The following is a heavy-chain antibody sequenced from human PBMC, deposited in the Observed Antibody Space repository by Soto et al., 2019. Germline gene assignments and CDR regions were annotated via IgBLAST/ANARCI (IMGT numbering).Heavy chain of an antibody. CDR3: AREFTGTTSYYYYGMDV. V-gene: IGHV3-30-3*01. J-gene: IGHJ6*02. CDR2: ISYDGSNK. Sequence: PGGSLRLSCAASGFTFSSYAMHWVRQAPGKGLEWVAVISYDGSNKYYADSVKGRFTISRDNSKNTLYLQMNSLRAEDTAVYYCAREFTGTTSYYYYGMDVWGQGTTVTVSS. CDR1: GFTFSSYA. D-gene: IGHD1-1*01.